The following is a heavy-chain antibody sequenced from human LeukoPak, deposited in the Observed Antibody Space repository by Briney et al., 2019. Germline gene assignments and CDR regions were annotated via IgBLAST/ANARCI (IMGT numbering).Heavy chain of an antibody. J-gene: IGHJ4*02. Sequence: SETLSLTCTVSGGSISSYYWSWIRQPPGKGLEWMGYIYYSGSTNYNPSLKSRVTISVDTSKNQFSLKLSSVTAADTAVYYCASLPVGAAAGSRPFDYWGQGTLVTVSS. V-gene: IGHV4-59*08. CDR1: GGSISSYY. CDR2: IYYSGST. CDR3: ASLPVGAAAGSRPFDY. D-gene: IGHD6-13*01.